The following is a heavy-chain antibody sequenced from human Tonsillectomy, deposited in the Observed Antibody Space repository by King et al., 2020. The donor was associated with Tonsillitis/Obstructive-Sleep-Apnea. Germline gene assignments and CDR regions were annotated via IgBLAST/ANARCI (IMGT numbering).Heavy chain of an antibody. CDR3: ARVQGVTGSYYMDV. CDR2: IYPGDSDT. V-gene: IGHV5-51*01. J-gene: IGHJ6*03. CDR1: GYSFTSYW. Sequence: VQLVESGAEVKKPGESLKISCKGSGYSFTSYWIGWGRQIPGKGLEWLGIIYPGDSDTRYSPSFHFQFTISADKSITTAYLQWSSLKASDTAMYYCARVQGVTGSYYMDVWGKGTTVTVSS. D-gene: IGHD3-10*01.